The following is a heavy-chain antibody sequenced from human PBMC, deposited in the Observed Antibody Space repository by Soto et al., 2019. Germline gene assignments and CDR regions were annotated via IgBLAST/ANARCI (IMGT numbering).Heavy chain of an antibody. J-gene: IGHJ4*02. Sequence: SVLLRNTGTVVEGFILGYCCSWIKRPPGKGLEWIGYVYNSGSTTYSPSFKSRVTISVDTSKNQFSLKLTSVTAADTAVYYCARVDYRNSYMYYLDYWGQGTLVTVS. V-gene: IGHV4-59*01. CDR3: ARVDYRNSYMYYLDY. CDR2: VYNSGST. D-gene: IGHD6-13*01. CDR1: EGFILGYC.